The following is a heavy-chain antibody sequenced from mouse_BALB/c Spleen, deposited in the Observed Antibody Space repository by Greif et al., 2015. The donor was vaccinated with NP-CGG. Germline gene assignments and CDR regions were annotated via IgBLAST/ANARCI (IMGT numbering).Heavy chain of an antibody. CDR3: ARRDGNGFAY. CDR1: GFTFSSFG. CDR2: ISSGSSTI. V-gene: IGHV5-17*02. J-gene: IGHJ3*01. D-gene: IGHD2-1*01. Sequence: EVQRVESGGGLVQPGGSRKLSCAASGFTFSSFGMHWVRQAPEKGLEWVAYISSGSSTIYYADTVKGRFTISRDNPKNTLFLQMTSLRSEDTAMYYCARRDGNGFAYWGQGTLVTVSA.